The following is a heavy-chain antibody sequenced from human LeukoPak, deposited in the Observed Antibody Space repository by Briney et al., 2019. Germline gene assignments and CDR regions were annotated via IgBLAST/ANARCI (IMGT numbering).Heavy chain of an antibody. V-gene: IGHV4-39*07. CDR2: IYYTGNI. D-gene: IGHD1-14*01. J-gene: IGHJ6*03. CDR3: ARDRKYYYHMDV. CDR1: GGSISSSSYY. Sequence: SETLSLTCTVSGGSISSSSYYWGWIRQPAGKGLEWIGNIYYTGNIYYNPSLNSRVTVSVDTSKNQFSLQLESMTVADTAVYFCARDRKYYYHMDVWGKGTTVTVSS.